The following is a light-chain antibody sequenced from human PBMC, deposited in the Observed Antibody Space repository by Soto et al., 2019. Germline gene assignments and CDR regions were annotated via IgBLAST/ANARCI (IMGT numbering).Light chain of an antibody. J-gene: IGKJ2*01. CDR3: QQYGSSPMYT. V-gene: IGKV3-20*01. Sequence: EIVLTQSPGTLSASPGERATLSCRASQTVSSSYLAWYQQKPGQAPGLLIHGASTRATGIPDRFSGSGSGTDFTLTISRLEPEDFAVYYCQQYGSSPMYTFGQGTKLEIK. CDR1: QTVSSSY. CDR2: GAS.